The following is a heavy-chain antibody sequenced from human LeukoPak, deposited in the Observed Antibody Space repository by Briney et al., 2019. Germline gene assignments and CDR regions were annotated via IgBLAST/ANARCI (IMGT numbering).Heavy chain of an antibody. CDR2: IYYRGTT. CDR3: AIATGNYYWDFDY. V-gene: IGHV4-39*01. J-gene: IGHJ4*02. CDR1: GGSNY. Sequence: SETLSLTCTVSGGSNYWGWIRQPPGKGLEWIGSIYYRGTTYYNPSLKSRVTISVDTSKNQFSLRLNSVTAADTAVYYCAIATGNYYWDFDYWDQGILVTVSS. D-gene: IGHD1-26*01.